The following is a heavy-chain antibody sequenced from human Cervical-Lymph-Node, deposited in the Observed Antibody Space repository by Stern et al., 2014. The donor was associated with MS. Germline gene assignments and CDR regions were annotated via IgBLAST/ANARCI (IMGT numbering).Heavy chain of an antibody. V-gene: IGHV3-21*01. CDR1: GFTFSSYN. Sequence: EVQLVEYGGGLVKPGGSLRLSCAASGFTFSSYNMKWVRQAPGKGREWVSSITSTGYRYNADSLKGRFTISRDNAKNSLYLHMNSLRAEDTAVYYCARDDLRSYYGMDVWGQGTTVTVSS. CDR3: ARDDLRSYYGMDV. CDR2: ITSTGYR. J-gene: IGHJ6*02.